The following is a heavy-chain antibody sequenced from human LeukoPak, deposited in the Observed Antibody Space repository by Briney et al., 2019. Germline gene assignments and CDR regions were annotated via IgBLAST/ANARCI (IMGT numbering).Heavy chain of an antibody. CDR1: GDSVSSNSFY. Sequence: PSETLSLTCTDSGDSVSSNSFYWGWIRQPPGKGLEWIGSIYYSGTTFYNPSLKSRVTTSVDSSKNQSSLELSSVTAADTAVYYCVRHNKYCPGGGANCLHWFDPWGQGILVTVSS. D-gene: IGHD2-8*02. CDR2: IYYSGTT. J-gene: IGHJ5*02. V-gene: IGHV4-39*01. CDR3: VRHNKYCPGGGANCLHWFDP.